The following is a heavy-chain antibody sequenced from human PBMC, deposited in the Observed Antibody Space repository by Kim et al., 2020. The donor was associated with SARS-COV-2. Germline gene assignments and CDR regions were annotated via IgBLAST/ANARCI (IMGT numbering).Heavy chain of an antibody. D-gene: IGHD3-16*01. CDR2: INHSGST. Sequence: SETLSLTCAVYGGSFSGYYWSWIRQPPGKGLVWLGEINHSGSTNYNPSLKSRVTISVDTSKNQFSLKLSSVTAADTAVYYCARGPLRRYDYVWGSPVFDYWGQGTLVTGS. J-gene: IGHJ4*02. V-gene: IGHV4-34*01. CDR3: ARGPLRRYDYVWGSPVFDY. CDR1: GGSFSGYY.